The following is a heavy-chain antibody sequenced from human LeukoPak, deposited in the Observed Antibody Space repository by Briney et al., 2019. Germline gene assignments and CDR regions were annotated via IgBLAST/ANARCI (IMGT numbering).Heavy chain of an antibody. CDR2: INSDGSST. Sequence: GGSLRFSCAASGFTFSSYWMHWVRQAQGKGLMWVSRINSDGSSTSYADSVKGRFTISRDNAKNTLYLQMNSLRAENTAVYYCARGVVGAINWGQGTLVTVSS. CDR3: ARGVVGAIN. CDR1: GFTFSSYW. D-gene: IGHD1-26*01. J-gene: IGHJ4*02. V-gene: IGHV3-74*01.